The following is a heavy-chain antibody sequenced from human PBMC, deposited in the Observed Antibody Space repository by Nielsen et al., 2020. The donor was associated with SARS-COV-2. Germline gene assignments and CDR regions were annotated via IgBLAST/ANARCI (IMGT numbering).Heavy chain of an antibody. J-gene: IGHJ6*02. CDR3: ARGGRIPYYYYGMDV. CDR1: GFTFSSYD. CDR2: IGTAGDT. Sequence: GESLKISCAASGFTFSSYDMHWVRQATGKGLEWVSAIGTAGDTYYPGSVKGRFTISRENAKNSLYLQMNSLRAEDTAVYYCARGGRIPYYYYGMDVWGQGTTVTVSS. V-gene: IGHV3-13*01. D-gene: IGHD2-2*02.